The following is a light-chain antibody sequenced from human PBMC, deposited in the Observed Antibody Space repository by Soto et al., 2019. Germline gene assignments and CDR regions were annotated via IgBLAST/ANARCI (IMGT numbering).Light chain of an antibody. CDR1: QSLSSNY. CDR2: GAS. CDR3: QQYNSYS. Sequence: EIVLPQSPGALYLSPGERVTLSCRAGQSLSSNYLAWYQQKPGQAPRLLIYGASSRATGIPNRFSGSGSGTDFTLTISSLQPDDFATYYCQQYNSYSFGQGTKVDIK. V-gene: IGKV3-20*01. J-gene: IGKJ1*01.